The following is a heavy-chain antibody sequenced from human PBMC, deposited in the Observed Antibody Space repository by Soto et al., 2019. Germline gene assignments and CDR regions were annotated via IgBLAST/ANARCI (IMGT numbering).Heavy chain of an antibody. V-gene: IGHV3-23*01. J-gene: IGHJ2*01. CDR3: FKEEDGNRGSDPGFAILANRPSDL. D-gene: IGHD3-10*01. CDR2: ISGSGGST. Sequence: KGLEWVSAISGSGGSTYYADSVKGRFTISRDNSKNTLYLQMNSLRAEATAVFFFFKEEDGNRGSDPGFAILANRPSDL.